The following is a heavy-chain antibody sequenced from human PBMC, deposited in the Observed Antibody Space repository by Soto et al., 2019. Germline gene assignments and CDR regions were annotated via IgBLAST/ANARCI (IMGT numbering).Heavy chain of an antibody. J-gene: IGHJ5*02. V-gene: IGHV4-31*03. Sequence: SETLSLTCTVSGGSISSGGSYWSWLRQRPGKGLEWIGYIHYSGSTYYNPSLKGRLTISVDTSKNRFSLKLNSLTAADTAVYYCAKEFRDYSSPWFDPWGQGTLVTVSS. CDR1: GGSISSGGSY. CDR3: AKEFRDYSSPWFDP. CDR2: IHYSGST. D-gene: IGHD2-21*01.